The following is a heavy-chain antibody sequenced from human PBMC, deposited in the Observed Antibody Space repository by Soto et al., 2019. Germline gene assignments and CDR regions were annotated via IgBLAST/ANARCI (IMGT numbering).Heavy chain of an antibody. CDR2: IIPIFGTA. J-gene: IGHJ3*02. CDR1: GGTFSSYA. V-gene: IGHV1-69*06. Sequence: ASVEVSCKASGGTFSSYAISWVRQAPGQGLEWMGGIIPIFGTANYAQKFQGRVTITADKSTSTAYMELSSLRSEDTAVYYCAGFDYGCNSGAFDIWGQGTMVTVSS. D-gene: IGHD4-17*01. CDR3: AGFDYGCNSGAFDI.